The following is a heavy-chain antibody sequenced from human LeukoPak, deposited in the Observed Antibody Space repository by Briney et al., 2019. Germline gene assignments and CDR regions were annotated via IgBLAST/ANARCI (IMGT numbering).Heavy chain of an antibody. D-gene: IGHD4-11*01. V-gene: IGHV3-23*01. CDR3: AKGPPHTVPDDY. CDR1: GFTFSSYT. CDR2: ISGSDGST. J-gene: IGHJ4*02. Sequence: GGYLSFSCAASGFTFSSYTMSRHRQAPGKGLEWGSVISGSDGSTYYADSVKGRFTISREDSKNPLYLQMNSLRAEDTAVYYCAKGPPHTVPDDYWGQGTLVTVSS.